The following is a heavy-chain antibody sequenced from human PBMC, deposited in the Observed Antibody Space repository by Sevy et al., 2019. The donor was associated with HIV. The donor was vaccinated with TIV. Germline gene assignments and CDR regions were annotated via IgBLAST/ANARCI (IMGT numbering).Heavy chain of an antibody. V-gene: IGHV1-69*06. CDR3: ATKANYDILTGVFDP. CDR2: IIPIFGTA. D-gene: IGHD3-9*01. CDR1: GGTFSSYA. J-gene: IGHJ5*02. Sequence: ASVKVSCKASGGTFSSYAISWVRQAPGQGLEWMGGIIPIFGTANYAQKFQGRVTITADKSTSTAYMELSSLGSEDTAGYYCATKANYDILTGVFDPWGQGTLVTVSS.